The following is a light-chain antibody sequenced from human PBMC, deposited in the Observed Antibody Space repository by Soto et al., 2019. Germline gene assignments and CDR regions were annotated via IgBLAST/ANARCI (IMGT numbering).Light chain of an antibody. CDR3: LQDYNFPYT. CDR2: AAS. Sequence: AIQMTQSPSSLSASVGDRVTITCRASQGIRNDLGWYQRKPGKAPKLLISAASTLQSGVPSRFSGSGSGTDFILTISSLRPEDFATYYCLQDYNFPYTFGQGTKVDIK. CDR1: QGIRND. V-gene: IGKV1-6*01. J-gene: IGKJ2*01.